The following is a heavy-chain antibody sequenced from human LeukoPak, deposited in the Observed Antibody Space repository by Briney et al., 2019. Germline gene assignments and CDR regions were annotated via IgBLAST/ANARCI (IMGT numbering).Heavy chain of an antibody. CDR1: GFTFSDYW. CDR3: AGGMGYITDY. CDR2: IKQDGSEK. J-gene: IGHJ4*02. Sequence: PGGSLRLSCVASGFTFSDYWMTWVRQAPGKGLEWVANIKQDGSEKNYVNSVEGRFTISRDNARNSVYLQMNGLRDDDTAVYYCAGGMGYITDYWGQGILVTVSS. D-gene: IGHD1-1*01. V-gene: IGHV3-7*01.